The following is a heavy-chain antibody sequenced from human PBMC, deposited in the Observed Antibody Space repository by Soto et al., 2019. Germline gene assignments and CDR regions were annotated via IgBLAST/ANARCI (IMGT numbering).Heavy chain of an antibody. Sequence: EVQLLESGGGLVQPGGSLRLSCAASGFTFSSYDMSWVRQAPGKGLEWVSTIDSSGGSTYYADSVKGRFTISRDNSKNTLYLQMNSLGAEDTAVYYCAKGHDFWSGYFTGFDYWGQGTLVTVSS. CDR1: GFTFSSYD. J-gene: IGHJ4*02. D-gene: IGHD3-3*01. CDR2: IDSSGGST. CDR3: AKGHDFWSGYFTGFDY. V-gene: IGHV3-23*01.